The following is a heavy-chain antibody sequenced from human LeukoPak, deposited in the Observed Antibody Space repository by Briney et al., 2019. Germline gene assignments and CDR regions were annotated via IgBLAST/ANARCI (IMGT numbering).Heavy chain of an antibody. V-gene: IGHV1-18*01. CDR1: GYTFTSYG. J-gene: IGHJ4*02. CDR3: ARDPITATGRRYFDY. D-gene: IGHD6-13*01. Sequence: ASVKVSCKASGYTFTSYGISWVRQAPGQGLEWMGWISVYDGRTNYAQKLQGRVTMTTDTSTNTAYMELRSLRSDDTAVYYCARDPITATGRRYFDYWGQGTLVTVSS. CDR2: ISVYDGRT.